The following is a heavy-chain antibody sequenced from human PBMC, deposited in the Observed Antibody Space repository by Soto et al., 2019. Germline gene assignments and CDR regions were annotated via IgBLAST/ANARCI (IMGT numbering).Heavy chain of an antibody. CDR1: GFTFSSYA. J-gene: IGHJ5*02. CDR3: AKNHFTVVTPDWFDP. D-gene: IGHD3-16*01. CDR2: ISGSGGST. V-gene: IGHV3-23*01. Sequence: GSLRLSCAASGFTFSSYALSWVRQAPGKGLEWVSVISGSGGSTYYGDSVKGRFTISRDNSKNTLYLQMNSLRAEDTAVYYCAKNHFTVVTPDWFDPWGQGTLVTVS.